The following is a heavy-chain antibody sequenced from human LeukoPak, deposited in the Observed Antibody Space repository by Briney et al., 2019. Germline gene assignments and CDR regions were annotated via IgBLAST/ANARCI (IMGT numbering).Heavy chain of an antibody. Sequence: SETLSLTCTVSVGSISSVGYYWSWIRHHPGKGLEWIGYIYYSGSTYYNPSLKSRVTISVDTSKNQFSLKLRSVTAADTAVYYCERQTDREDIVVVPWFWFDPWGQGTLVTVSS. CDR1: VGSISSVGYY. CDR2: IYYSGST. V-gene: IGHV4-31*03. D-gene: IGHD2-2*01. CDR3: ERQTDREDIVVVPWFWFDP. J-gene: IGHJ5*02.